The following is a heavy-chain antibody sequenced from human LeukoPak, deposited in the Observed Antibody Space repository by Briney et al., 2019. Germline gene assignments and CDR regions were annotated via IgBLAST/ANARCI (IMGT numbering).Heavy chain of an antibody. Sequence: ASVKVSCKASGYTFTSYYLHWVRQAPGQGLEWMGIINPSGGSTTYAQKFQGRVTMTRDMSTSTVYMELSSLRLEDTAVYYCARDPLHYGDYVDWDYWGQGTLVTVSS. J-gene: IGHJ4*02. CDR1: GYTFTSYY. D-gene: IGHD4-17*01. V-gene: IGHV1-46*01. CDR2: INPSGGST. CDR3: ARDPLHYGDYVDWDY.